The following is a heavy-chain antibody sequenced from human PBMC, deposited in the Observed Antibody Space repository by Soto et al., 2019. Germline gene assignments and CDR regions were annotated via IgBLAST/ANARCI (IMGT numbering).Heavy chain of an antibody. V-gene: IGHV3-21*01. Sequence: PGGSLRLSCAASGFTFSSYSMNWVRQAPGKGLEWVSSISSSSSYIYYADSVKGRFTISRDNAKNSLYLQMNSLRAEDTAVYYCARVPENTVVVPAFDPWGQGTLVTVSS. CDR3: ARVPENTVVVPAFDP. CDR1: GFTFSSYS. D-gene: IGHD2-2*01. J-gene: IGHJ5*02. CDR2: ISSSSSYI.